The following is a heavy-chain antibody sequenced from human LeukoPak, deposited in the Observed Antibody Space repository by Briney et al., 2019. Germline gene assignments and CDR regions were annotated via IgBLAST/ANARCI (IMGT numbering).Heavy chain of an antibody. J-gene: IGHJ4*02. V-gene: IGHV3-21*01. D-gene: IGHD2-21*01. CDR3: VSDFMAMGGKTAYFHY. CDR1: VFIFSEYR. CDR2: ISRNSRHV. Sequence: GGSLTLSCPASVFIFSEYRMNWVRQAPARGREWVSSISRNSRHVYYGGSVWGRFTLQSDDPRQSLSLEINSLRAADTAVSFCVSDFMAMGGKTAYFHYWGQGTLVTVSS.